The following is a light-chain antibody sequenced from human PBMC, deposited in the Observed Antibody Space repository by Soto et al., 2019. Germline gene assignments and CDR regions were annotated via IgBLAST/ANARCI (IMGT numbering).Light chain of an antibody. Sequence: EVVMTQSPGTLSFSPGERAALSCMAIQSFSSSYLAWYQQKPGQAPRLLIYDASSRAAGIPDRFSGSGSGTDFTLTITRLEPEDFAVYHCQQYDGSPRTFGQGTKVDIK. CDR2: DAS. J-gene: IGKJ1*01. V-gene: IGKV3-20*01. CDR1: QSFSSSY. CDR3: QQYDGSPRT.